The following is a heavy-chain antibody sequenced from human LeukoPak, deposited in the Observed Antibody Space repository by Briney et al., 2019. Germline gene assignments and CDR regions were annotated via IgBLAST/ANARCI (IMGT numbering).Heavy chain of an antibody. J-gene: IGHJ5*02. CDR2: IHSSWST. CDR3: ARDDGSSMTNNINWYVH. Sequence: SETLSLTCTVSGGSISSSYWTWIRQPPGKGLEWIGYIHSSWSTSYNPSLKSRVTISLDTSKNQFSLKLSSVTAADTAVYYCARDDGSSMTNNINWYVHWGQGTLVTVSS. D-gene: IGHD5-24*01. V-gene: IGHV4-59*01. CDR1: GGSISSSY.